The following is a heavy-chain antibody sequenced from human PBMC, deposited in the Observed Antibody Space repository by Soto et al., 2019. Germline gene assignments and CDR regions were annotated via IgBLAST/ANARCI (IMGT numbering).Heavy chain of an antibody. CDR2: IYPNDGTT. V-gene: IGHV1-46*01. CDR3: ARDRPVSEGKDMDV. CDR1: GYTFTRYY. D-gene: IGHD3-10*01. J-gene: IGHJ6*02. Sequence: QVQLVQSGAEVKQPGASARVSCKASGYTFTRYYLHWVRQAPGQGLEWMGLIYPNDGTTNYARKFQGRVTMSRDTSTSTVYMELSSLRSEDTAVYYCARDRPVSEGKDMDVWGQGTTVTVTS.